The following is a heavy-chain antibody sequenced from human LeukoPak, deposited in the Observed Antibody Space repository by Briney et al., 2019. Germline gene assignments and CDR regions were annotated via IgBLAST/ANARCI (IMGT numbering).Heavy chain of an antibody. CDR1: GFAFRAYA. V-gene: IGHV3-30*04. CDR2: ISNDGTIQ. CDR3: ANLVATILGNYYYYYMDV. J-gene: IGHJ6*03. D-gene: IGHD5-12*01. Sequence: GGSLRLSCAASGFAFRAYAMHWVRQAPGKGLEWLAVISNDGTIQYYADSVKGRFTISRDNSKNTLYLQMNSLRAEDTAVYYCANLVATILGNYYYYYMDVWGKGTTVTISS.